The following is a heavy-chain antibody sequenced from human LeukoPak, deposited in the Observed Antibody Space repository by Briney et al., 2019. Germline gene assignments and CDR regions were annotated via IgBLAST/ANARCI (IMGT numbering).Heavy chain of an antibody. CDR1: GYTFTGSY. CDR3: ARGPTYYYGSGSYAY. Sequence: ASVKVSCKASGYTFTGSYMHWVRQAPGQGLEWMGWINPNSGGTNYAQKFQGRVTMTRDTSISTAYMELSRLRSDDTAVYYCARGPTYYYGSGSYAYWGQGTLVTVS. J-gene: IGHJ4*02. CDR2: INPNSGGT. D-gene: IGHD3-10*01. V-gene: IGHV1-2*02.